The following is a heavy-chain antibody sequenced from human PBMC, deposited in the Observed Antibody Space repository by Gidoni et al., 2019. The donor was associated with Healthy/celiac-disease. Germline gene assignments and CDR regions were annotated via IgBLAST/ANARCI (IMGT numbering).Heavy chain of an antibody. D-gene: IGHD3-22*01. V-gene: IGHV3-33*01. Sequence: TFSSYGMHWVRQAPGKGLEWVAVIWYDGSNKYYADSVKGRFTISRDNSKNTLYLQMNSLRAEDTAVYYCARGGPYYYDSSGYYYDYWGQGTLVTVSS. J-gene: IGHJ4*02. CDR2: IWYDGSNK. CDR1: TFSSYG. CDR3: ARGGPYYYDSSGYYYDY.